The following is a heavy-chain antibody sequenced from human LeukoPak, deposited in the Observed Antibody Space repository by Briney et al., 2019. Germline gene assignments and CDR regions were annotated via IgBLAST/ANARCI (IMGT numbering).Heavy chain of an antibody. CDR2: INPNSGGK. Sequence: ASVKVSCKASGYTFTGYYMHWVRQAPGQGLEWMGWINPNSGGKNYAQKFQGRVTMTRDTSISTAYMELSRLRSDDTAVDYCARVGRDLRYFDWLNYYYYMDVWGKGTTVTISS. CDR1: GYTFTGYY. CDR3: ARVGRDLRYFDWLNYYYYMDV. D-gene: IGHD3-9*01. J-gene: IGHJ6*03. V-gene: IGHV1-2*02.